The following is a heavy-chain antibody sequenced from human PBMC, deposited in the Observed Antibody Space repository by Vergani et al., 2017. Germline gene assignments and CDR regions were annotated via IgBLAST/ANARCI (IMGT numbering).Heavy chain of an antibody. D-gene: IGHD5-24*01. CDR2: ISNSGNTI. CDR1: GFSFSDHY. CDR3: ARDHRDYNNYPGTFDI. V-gene: IGHV3-11*01. J-gene: IGHJ3*02. Sequence: QVQLVESGGGLVKPGGSLKLPCAASGFSFSDHYMTWIRQAPGKGLEWVSYISNSGNTIEYADSVKGRFSISRDNAKSSLFLQMDSLRAEDTAVYYCARDHRDYNNYPGTFDIWGQGSMVTVSS.